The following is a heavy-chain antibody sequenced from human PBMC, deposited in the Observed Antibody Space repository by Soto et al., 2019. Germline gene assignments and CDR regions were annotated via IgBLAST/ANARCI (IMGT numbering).Heavy chain of an antibody. CDR1: GFTFSGFD. CDR2: IGTAGDT. J-gene: IGHJ4*02. V-gene: IGHV3-13*01. CDR3: ARGQEVGAHFFDS. D-gene: IGHD2-15*01. Sequence: PXGSLRLSCEASGFTFSGFDMHGVRQPTGKGLEWVSTIGTAGDTYYAVSVKGRFTISRDNAKNSLSLQMNSLRAGDTAVYFCARGQEVGAHFFDSWGQGTQVTVSS.